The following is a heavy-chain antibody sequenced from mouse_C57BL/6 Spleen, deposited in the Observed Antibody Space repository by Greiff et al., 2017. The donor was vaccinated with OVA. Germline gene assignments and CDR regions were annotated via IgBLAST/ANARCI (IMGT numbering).Heavy chain of an antibody. CDR2: ISYDGSN. D-gene: IGHD2-3*01. V-gene: IGHV3-6*01. CDR3: ARSYDGYFFDD. J-gene: IGHJ2*01. CDR1: GYSITSGYY. Sequence: VQLQQSGPGLVKPSQSLSLTCSVTGYSITSGYYWNWIRQFPGNKLEWMGYISYDGSNNYNPSLKNRISITRDTSKNQFFLKLNSVTTEDTATYYCARSYDGYFFDDWGQGTTLTVSS.